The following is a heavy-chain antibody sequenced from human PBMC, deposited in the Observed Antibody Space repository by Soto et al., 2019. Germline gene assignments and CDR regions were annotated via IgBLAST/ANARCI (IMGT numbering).Heavy chain of an antibody. D-gene: IGHD2-8*01. CDR3: ARDMGDXVLMVSHGGGPGVGMDV. V-gene: IGHV4-31*03. Sequence: TSETLSLTCTVSGGSISSGGYYWSWIRQHPGKGLEWIGYIYYSGSTYYNPSLKSRVTISVDTSKNQFSLKLSSVTAADTAVYYCARDMGDXVLMVSHGGGPGVGMDVWGQGTTVTVSS. CDR2: IYYSGST. J-gene: IGHJ6*02. CDR1: GGSISSGGYY.